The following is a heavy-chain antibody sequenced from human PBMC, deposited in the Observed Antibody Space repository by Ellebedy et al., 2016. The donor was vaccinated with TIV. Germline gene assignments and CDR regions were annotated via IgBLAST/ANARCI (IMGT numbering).Heavy chain of an antibody. D-gene: IGHD6-13*01. V-gene: IGHV3-11*01. CDR1: AFSFSDYY. CDR3: ARVVAGYSSSDDF. Sequence: PGGSLRLSCAASAFSFSDYYMGWIRQAPGKGLEWVSYISSSCGTKYYADSVKGRFTISRDNGKNSVYLQMNSLRVEDTAVYYCARVVAGYSSSDDFWGQGTLVTVSS. J-gene: IGHJ4*02. CDR2: ISSSCGTK.